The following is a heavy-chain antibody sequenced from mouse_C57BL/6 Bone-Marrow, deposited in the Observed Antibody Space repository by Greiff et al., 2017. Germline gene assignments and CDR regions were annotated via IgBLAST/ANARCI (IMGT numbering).Heavy chain of an antibody. Sequence: VQLQQSGAELVRPGASVKLSCTASGFNIKDDYMHWVKQRPEQGLEWIGWIDPENGDTEYASKFQGKAPITADTSSNTAYLQLSSLTSEDTAVYYCTSYDYDGGYAMDYWGQGTSVTVSS. CDR2: IDPENGDT. D-gene: IGHD2-4*01. CDR3: TSYDYDGGYAMDY. CDR1: GFNIKDDY. J-gene: IGHJ4*01. V-gene: IGHV14-4*01.